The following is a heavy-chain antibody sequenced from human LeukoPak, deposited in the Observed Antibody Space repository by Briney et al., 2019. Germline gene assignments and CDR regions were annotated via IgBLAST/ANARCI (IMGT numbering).Heavy chain of an antibody. CDR3: ARHSYYYDSIDY. Sequence: SETLSLTCAVSGGSISAYYWSWIRQPPGEGLEWIGYVYYTGSTNYNPSLKRRVTISADTSKNQFSLNLTSVTAADTAVYYCARHSYYYDSIDYWGQGTPVTVSS. CDR1: GGSISAYY. CDR2: VYYTGST. V-gene: IGHV4-59*08. J-gene: IGHJ4*02. D-gene: IGHD3-22*01.